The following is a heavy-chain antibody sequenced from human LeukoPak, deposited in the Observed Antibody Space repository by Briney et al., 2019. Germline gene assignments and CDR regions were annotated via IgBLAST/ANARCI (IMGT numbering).Heavy chain of an antibody. Sequence: PSHTLSVTCTVSGCSISSGGYYWSWIRQHPGKGVEWIGYIYYSGSTHHNPSLKSRVTISVDTSKNQFSLKLSSVTAADTAVYYCASTIAAAGYNWFDPWGQGTLVTVSS. J-gene: IGHJ5*02. CDR2: IYYSGST. CDR3: ASTIAAAGYNWFDP. D-gene: IGHD6-13*01. CDR1: GCSISSGGYY. V-gene: IGHV4-31*03.